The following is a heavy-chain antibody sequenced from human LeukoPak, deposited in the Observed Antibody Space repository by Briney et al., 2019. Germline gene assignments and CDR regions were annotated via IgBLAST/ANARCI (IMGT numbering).Heavy chain of an antibody. CDR3: AREPGQIGVVIMGLKHFDY. CDR1: GYTFTGYY. Sequence: ASVKVSCKASGYTFTGYYMHWVRQAPGQGLEWMGWINPNSGGTNYAQKFQGRVTMTRDTSISTAYMELSRLRSDDTAVYYCAREPGQIGVVIMGLKHFDYWGQGTLVTVSS. D-gene: IGHD3-3*01. J-gene: IGHJ4*02. V-gene: IGHV1-2*02. CDR2: INPNSGGT.